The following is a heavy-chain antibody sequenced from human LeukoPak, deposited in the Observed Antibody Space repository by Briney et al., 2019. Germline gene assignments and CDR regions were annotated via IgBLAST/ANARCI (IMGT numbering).Heavy chain of an antibody. D-gene: IGHD4-11*01. J-gene: IGHJ4*02. CDR1: GFTFSNYA. CDR3: AKVYPYSNRDY. Sequence: PGGSLRLSCEASGFTFSNYAMSWVRQAPGKGLEWVSVISGSGGSTSYADSVKGRFTISRDNSKNTLYLQMNSLRAGDTAVYYCAKVYPYSNRDYWGQGTLVTVSS. CDR2: ISGSGGST. V-gene: IGHV3-23*01.